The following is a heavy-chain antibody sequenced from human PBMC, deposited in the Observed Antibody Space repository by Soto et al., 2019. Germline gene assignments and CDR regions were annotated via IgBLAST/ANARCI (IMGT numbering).Heavy chain of an antibody. J-gene: IGHJ6*02. V-gene: IGHV1-2*02. CDR2: INPNTGDT. CDR3: AREGEFDFWSAYKKYDGMDV. CDR1: GYTLTDYY. D-gene: IGHD3-3*01. Sequence: ASVKVSCKASGYTLTDYYIHWVRQAPGQGLEWMGWINPNTGDTKYPQKFQGRVTMTRDTSIRTAYMELSSLTSDDTAVYFCAREGEFDFWSAYKKYDGMDVWGQGTTVTVSS.